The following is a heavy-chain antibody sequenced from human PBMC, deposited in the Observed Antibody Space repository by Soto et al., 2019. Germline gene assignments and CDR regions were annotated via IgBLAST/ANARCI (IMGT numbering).Heavy chain of an antibody. Sequence: QVRLQESGPGLVKPSQTLSLTCSVSGGSITSGDYFWTWIRQPPGKGLEWIGYISHTGNAYYNLSLKSRGTISLDTSKNQFSLRLTSVTATDTAVYFCATRGGTWHYYFDYWGQGSLVTVSS. D-gene: IGHD3-16*01. J-gene: IGHJ4*02. CDR3: ATRGGTWHYYFDY. CDR1: GGSITSGDYF. V-gene: IGHV4-30-4*01. CDR2: ISHTGNA.